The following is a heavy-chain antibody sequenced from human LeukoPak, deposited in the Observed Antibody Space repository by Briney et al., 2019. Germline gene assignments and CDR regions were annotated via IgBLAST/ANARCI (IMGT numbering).Heavy chain of an antibody. V-gene: IGHV3-43D*03. D-gene: IGHD6-19*01. Sequence: GGSLRLSCAASGFTFDDYAMHWVRQAPGKGLEWASLISWDGGSTYYADSVKGRFTISRDNSKNSLYLQMNSLRAEDTALYYCAKGGGSIAVAGPIDYWGQGTLVTVSS. J-gene: IGHJ4*02. CDR2: ISWDGGST. CDR1: GFTFDDYA. CDR3: AKGGGSIAVAGPIDY.